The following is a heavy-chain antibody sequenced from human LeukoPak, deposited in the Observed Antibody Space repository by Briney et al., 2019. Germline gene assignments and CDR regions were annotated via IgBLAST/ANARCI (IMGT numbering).Heavy chain of an antibody. V-gene: IGHV3-7*05. Sequence: GGSLRLSCAASGFTFSNYWMIWVRQAPGKGLEWVGNIKQDGSEKRYADSVRGRLTISRDNAQTSLYLQMNSLRAEDTAVYYCARASNPWLQLTWGQGTLVTVSS. D-gene: IGHD5-24*01. CDR2: IKQDGSEK. CDR1: GFTFSNYW. J-gene: IGHJ5*02. CDR3: ARASNPWLQLT.